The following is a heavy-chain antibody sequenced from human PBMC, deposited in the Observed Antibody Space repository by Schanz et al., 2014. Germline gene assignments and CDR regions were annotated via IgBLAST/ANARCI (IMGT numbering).Heavy chain of an antibody. CDR1: GFTFSDHF. CDR2: SRNKGHSYTS. CDR3: ARRNFYDKSAAFDY. D-gene: IGHD3-9*01. J-gene: IGHJ4*02. Sequence: EVQLVESGGRVERPGGSLRLSCAASGFTFSDHFMDWVRQAPGKGLEWVGHSRNKGHSYTSEYAASVKGRFTISRDESESSLYLQMDSLKTEDTAVYYCARRNFYDKSAAFDYWGQGSLVTVSS. V-gene: IGHV3-72*01.